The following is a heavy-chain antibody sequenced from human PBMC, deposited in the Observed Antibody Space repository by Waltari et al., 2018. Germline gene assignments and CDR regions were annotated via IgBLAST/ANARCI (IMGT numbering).Heavy chain of an antibody. CDR1: GFTISNNY. CDR2: FYGGGSS. Sequence: EVQLVESGGGLIQPGMSLRPSCAASGFTISNNYISGVRQAPGKGLEWVSVFYGGGSSYHADSVKGRFTVSRDASKNTVYLQMNSLTAEDTAVYYCALSSGVVKGYLDYWGQGTLVTVSS. CDR3: ALSSGVVKGYLDY. J-gene: IGHJ4*02. D-gene: IGHD3-3*01. V-gene: IGHV3-53*02.